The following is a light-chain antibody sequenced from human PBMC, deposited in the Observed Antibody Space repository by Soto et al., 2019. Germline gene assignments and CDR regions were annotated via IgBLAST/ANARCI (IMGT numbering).Light chain of an antibody. CDR3: QTSDSGLSGLI. CDR2: GTS. Sequence: QSALTQPPSVSGAPGQRVTISCTGSSSNIGADFDVHWYQHLPGTAPKLLVFGTSHRPSGVPDRFSGSKSGTSASLAITGLQADDEADYFCQTSDSGLSGLIFGTGTKLTVL. V-gene: IGLV1-40*01. J-gene: IGLJ1*01. CDR1: SSNIGADFD.